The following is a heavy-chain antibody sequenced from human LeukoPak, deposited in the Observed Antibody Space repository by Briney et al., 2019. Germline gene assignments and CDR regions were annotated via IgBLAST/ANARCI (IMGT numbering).Heavy chain of an antibody. CDR2: ISGSGGST. Sequence: GGSLRLSCAAYGFTFSSYAMSWVRQAPGKGLKWVSAISGSGGSTYYADSVKGRFTISRDNSKDTLYLQMNSLRAEDTAVYYCAKDLGGRIAVAGGDDYWGQGTLVTVSS. CDR3: AKDLGGRIAVAGGDDY. J-gene: IGHJ4*02. D-gene: IGHD6-19*01. V-gene: IGHV3-23*01. CDR1: GFTFSSYA.